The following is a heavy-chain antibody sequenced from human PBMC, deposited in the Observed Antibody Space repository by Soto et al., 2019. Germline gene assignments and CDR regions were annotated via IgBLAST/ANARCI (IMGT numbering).Heavy chain of an antibody. CDR2: IYSSGSA. J-gene: IGHJ3*02. CDR1: GDFFTRCY. CDR3: ARVGKTTSNAAFDT. D-gene: IGHD2-2*01. Sequence: SETLSLTCAVSGDFFTRCYWSYIRQPPGKGLEWIGYIYSSGSANYNPSLKSRVTLTIDTSKNQSSLTLNSVTAADTAVYLCARVGKTTSNAAFDTWGHRTMVTVSS. V-gene: IGHV4-59*01.